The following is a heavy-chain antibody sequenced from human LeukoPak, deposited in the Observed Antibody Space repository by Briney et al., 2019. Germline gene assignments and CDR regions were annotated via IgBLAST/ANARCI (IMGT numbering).Heavy chain of an antibody. Sequence: SGRSLRLSCAASGFTFSSYGMHWVRQAPGKGLEWVAVIWYDGSNKYYADSVKGRFTISRDNSKNTLYLQMNSLRAEDTAVYYCATDPLEMATILLDYWGQGTLVTVSS. CDR1: GFTFSSYG. D-gene: IGHD5-12*01. CDR2: IWYDGSNK. J-gene: IGHJ4*02. V-gene: IGHV3-33*01. CDR3: ATDPLEMATILLDY.